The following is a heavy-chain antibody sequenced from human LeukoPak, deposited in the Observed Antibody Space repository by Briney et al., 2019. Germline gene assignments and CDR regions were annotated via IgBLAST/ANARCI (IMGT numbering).Heavy chain of an antibody. CDR1: GGSISSSNYY. Sequence: SETLSLTCIVSGGSISSSNYYWGWIRQPPGKGLEWIGSIFYSGSTYYNPSHKSRVTISVDTSKNQFSLKLSSVTAADTAVYYCARHRSAYYYDLDYWGQGTLVTVSS. J-gene: IGHJ4*02. V-gene: IGHV4-39*01. D-gene: IGHD3-22*01. CDR2: IFYSGST. CDR3: ARHRSAYYYDLDY.